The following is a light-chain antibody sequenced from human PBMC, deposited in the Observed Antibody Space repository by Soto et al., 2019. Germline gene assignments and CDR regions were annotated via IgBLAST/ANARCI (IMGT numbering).Light chain of an antibody. CDR2: GAS. CDR1: QSVASR. CDR3: QHYNSYSTRT. Sequence: RVMTQSPATLSSSPGERVTLSCRASQSVASRVAWYQQKPGQAPRLILYGASTRATGFPARFSGIGSGTEFTLTISSLETDDFAAYYCQHYNSYSTRTFCQGTKVDIK. V-gene: IGKV3-15*01. J-gene: IGKJ1*01.